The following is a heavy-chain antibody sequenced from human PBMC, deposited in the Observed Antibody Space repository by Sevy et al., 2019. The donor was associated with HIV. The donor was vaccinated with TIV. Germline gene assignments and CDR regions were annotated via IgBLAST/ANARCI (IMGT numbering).Heavy chain of an antibody. J-gene: IGHJ3*02. V-gene: IGHV3-11*01. CDR3: AREMEGVPGRAFDI. D-gene: IGHD6-19*01. CDR1: RFTFSDYY. Sequence: GGSLRLSCAASRFTFSDYYMSWIRQAPGKGLEWLSYISSSGSTIYYEDSVKGRFTISRDNAENSRYLQMNSLRAEDTAVYYCAREMEGVPGRAFDIWGQGTMVTVSS. CDR2: ISSSGSTI.